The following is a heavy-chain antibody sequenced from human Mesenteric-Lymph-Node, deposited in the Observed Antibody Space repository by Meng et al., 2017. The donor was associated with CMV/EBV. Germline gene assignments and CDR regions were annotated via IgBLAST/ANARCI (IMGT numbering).Heavy chain of an antibody. CDR2: IKSKTDGGTT. CDR1: GFTFSNAW. CDR3: ARDRGTGCRSTTCYSSVMDV. Sequence: GESLKISCAASGFTFSNAWMSWVRQAPGKGLEWVGRIKSKTDGGTTDYAAPVKGRFTISRDDSKNTLYLQMNSLRVEDRAVYYCARDRGTGCRSTTCYSSVMDVWGQGSTVTVSS. D-gene: IGHD2-2*01. V-gene: IGHV3-15*01. J-gene: IGHJ6*02.